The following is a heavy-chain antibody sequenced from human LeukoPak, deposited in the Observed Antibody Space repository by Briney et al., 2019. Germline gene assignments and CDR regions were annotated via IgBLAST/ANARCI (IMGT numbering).Heavy chain of an antibody. V-gene: IGHV1-18*01. Sequence: VASVKVSCKASGYTLTNYGVSWVRQAPGQGLEWMGWISAYNGNTNCAQNLQGRVTMTTDTSTSTAYMELTSLRSDDTAVYYCISYYCDSSGFYYGDQAGDHLWGQGTLVSVSS. CDR3: ISYYCDSSGFYYGDQAGDHL. D-gene: IGHD3-22*01. CDR2: ISAYNGNT. CDR1: GYTLTNYG. J-gene: IGHJ4*02.